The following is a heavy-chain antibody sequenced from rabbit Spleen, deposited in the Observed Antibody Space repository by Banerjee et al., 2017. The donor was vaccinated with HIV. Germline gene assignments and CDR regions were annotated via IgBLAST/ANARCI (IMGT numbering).Heavy chain of an antibody. CDR2: VYAGSSGTT. Sequence: QEQLVESGGGLVQPGASLTLTCTASGFSFSNDQYMCWVRQAPGKGLEWIACVYAGSSGTTYYANWVNGRFTISITSSTTVTLQMTSLTDADTATYFCARAGEGGDGYLNLWGPGTLVTVS. V-gene: IGHV1S45*01. D-gene: IGHD5-1*01. CDR3: ARAGEGGDGYLNL. J-gene: IGHJ4*01. CDR1: GFSFSNDQY.